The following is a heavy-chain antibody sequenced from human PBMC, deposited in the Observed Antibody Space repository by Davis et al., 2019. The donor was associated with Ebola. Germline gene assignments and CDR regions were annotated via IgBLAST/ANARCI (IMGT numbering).Heavy chain of an antibody. Sequence: GGPLRPSCAAPGFTSSSYGMHWVRQAPGKGLEWVAVIWYDGSNKYYADSVKGRFTISRNNSKNTLYLQMNSLRAEETAVYYCASSAGVGATTFYYFDYWGQGTLVTVSS. CDR3: ASSAGVGATTFYYFDY. CDR1: GFTSSSYG. CDR2: IWYDGSNK. V-gene: IGHV3-33*01. D-gene: IGHD1-26*01. J-gene: IGHJ4*02.